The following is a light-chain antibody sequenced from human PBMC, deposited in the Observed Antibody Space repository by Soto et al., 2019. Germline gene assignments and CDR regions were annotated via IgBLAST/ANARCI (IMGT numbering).Light chain of an antibody. CDR2: GAS. Sequence: EIVLTQSPGTLSLSPGEGATLSCRASQSIGGNFLAWYQQRRGQAPRLLIHGASNRATGIPDRFSGSGSGTDFPLTITRLEPEDFAVYYCQQYGGSPRTFGQGTKVEVK. CDR3: QQYGGSPRT. V-gene: IGKV3-20*01. J-gene: IGKJ1*01. CDR1: QSIGGNF.